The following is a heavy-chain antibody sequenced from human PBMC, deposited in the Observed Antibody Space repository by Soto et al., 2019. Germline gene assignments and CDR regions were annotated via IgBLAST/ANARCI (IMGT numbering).Heavy chain of an antibody. CDR2: IIPIFGTA. CDR3: ARPGGRGDCYTGMDV. Sequence: QVQLVQSGAEVKKPGSSVKVSCKASGGTFSSHGISWVRQAPGQGLEWMGGIIPIFGTANYAQKFQGRVTIIADESTSTAYMELSSLRSEDTAVYYCARPGGRGDCYTGMDVWGQGTTVTVSS. CDR1: GGTFSSHG. D-gene: IGHD3-10*01. J-gene: IGHJ6*02. V-gene: IGHV1-69*12.